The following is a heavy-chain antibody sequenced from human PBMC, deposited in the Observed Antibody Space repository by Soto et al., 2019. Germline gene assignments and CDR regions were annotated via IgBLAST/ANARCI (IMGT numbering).Heavy chain of an antibody. CDR2: ISSSSSYI. V-gene: IGHV3-21*01. CDR1: GFTFSSYS. Sequence: GGSLRLSCAASGFTFSSYSMNWVRQAPGKGLEWVSSISSSSSYIYYADSVKGRFTISRDNAKNSLYLQMNSLRDEDTAVYYCGGDSSGYFYPDVFDIWGQGTTVTVSS. CDR3: GGDSSGYFYPDVFDI. J-gene: IGHJ3*02. D-gene: IGHD3-22*01.